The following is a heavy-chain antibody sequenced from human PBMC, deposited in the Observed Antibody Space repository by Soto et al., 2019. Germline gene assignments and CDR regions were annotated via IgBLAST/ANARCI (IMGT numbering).Heavy chain of an antibody. D-gene: IGHD2-15*01. CDR3: ASEDCRNTNCLKGFDY. V-gene: IGHV1-2*02. CDR1: GYTFTDYY. CDR2: INPKSGGP. J-gene: IGHJ4*02. Sequence: ASVKVSCKTSGYTFTDYYMHWVRQAPGQGFEWVGGINPKSGGPKYVPKFQGRVTVTRDTSTSTAYMELNRLTSDDTAVYYCASEDCRNTNCLKGFDYWGQGTLVTVSS.